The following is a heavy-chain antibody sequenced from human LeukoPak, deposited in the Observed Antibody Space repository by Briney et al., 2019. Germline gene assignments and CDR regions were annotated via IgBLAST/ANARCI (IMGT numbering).Heavy chain of an antibody. CDR3: AKPISGGLAVTADWFDP. CDR2: ININADER. V-gene: IGHV3-23*01. D-gene: IGHD6-19*01. Sequence: GGSLRLSCAASGFTFSNYGMSWFRQAPGKGLEWVSTININADERHYADSVRGRFTISRDNSRSTLTLHMSNLRVGDTAVYYCAKPISGGLAVTADWFDPWGQGTLVVVSS. J-gene: IGHJ5*01. CDR1: GFTFSNYG.